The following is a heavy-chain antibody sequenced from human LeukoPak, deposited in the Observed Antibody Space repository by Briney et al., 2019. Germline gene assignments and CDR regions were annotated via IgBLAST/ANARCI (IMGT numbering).Heavy chain of an antibody. CDR1: GGTFSSYA. CDR3: ARDATGTHSLDY. J-gene: IGHJ4*02. D-gene: IGHD1-1*01. V-gene: IGHV1-69*13. Sequence: SVKVSCKASGGTFSSYAISWVRQAPGQGLEWMGGIIPIFGTANYAQKFQGRVTITADESTSTAYMELSSLRSEDTAVYYCARDATGTHSLDYWGQGTLVTVSS. CDR2: IIPIFGTA.